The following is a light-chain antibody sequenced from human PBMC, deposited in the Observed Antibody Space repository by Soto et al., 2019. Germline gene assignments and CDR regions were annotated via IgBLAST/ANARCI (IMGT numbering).Light chain of an antibody. CDR2: AAS. CDR1: QSISNS. V-gene: IGKV1-39*01. Sequence: DIQMTQSPSSLSASVGDRVTITCRAIQSISNSLNWYQQKAGKAPDLLIYAASNLQSGVPSRFRGSGSGTDFTLTISSLQPEDFATYYCQQSYSSPHMYTFGQGTKLEIK. CDR3: QQSYSSPHMYT. J-gene: IGKJ2*01.